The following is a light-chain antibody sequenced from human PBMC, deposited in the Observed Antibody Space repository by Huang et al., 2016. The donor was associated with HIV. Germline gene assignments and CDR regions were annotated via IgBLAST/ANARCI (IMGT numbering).Light chain of an antibody. J-gene: IGKJ4*01. CDR1: QGVRPN. CDR3: QQYNDWPPLT. V-gene: IGKV3D-15*01. CDR2: GAS. Sequence: VMTQSPASLSASPGARVTLSCRASQGVRPNLAWYQQKPGQAPTLLMFGASTRATGTPPRFSGSGSGTDFTLTITSLQSSDSAIYYCQQYNDWPPLTFGGGTKVEI.